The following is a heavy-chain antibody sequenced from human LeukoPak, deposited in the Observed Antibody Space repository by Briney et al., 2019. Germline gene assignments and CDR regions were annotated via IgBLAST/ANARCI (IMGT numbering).Heavy chain of an antibody. CDR3: ASQRRDDLWSGYYRY. V-gene: IGHV1-69-2*01. D-gene: IGHD3-3*01. CDR1: GYTFTDYY. CDR2: VDPEDGET. J-gene: IGHJ4*02. Sequence: ASVKISCKASGYTFTDYYMHWVQQAPGKGLEWMGRVDPEDGETIYAEKFQGRVTITADTSTDTAYMELSSLRSEDTAVYYCASQRRDDLWSGYYRYWGQGTLVTVSS.